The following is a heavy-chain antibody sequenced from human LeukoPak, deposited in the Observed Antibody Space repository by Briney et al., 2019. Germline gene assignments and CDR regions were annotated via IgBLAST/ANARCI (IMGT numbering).Heavy chain of an antibody. D-gene: IGHD3-16*01. CDR1: GFTFSNYE. V-gene: IGHV3-48*03. Sequence: PGGSLRLSCAASGFTFSNYEMNWVRQAPGKGLEWVSYISSSGRTIYYADSVKGRFTISRDNSKNTLYLQMNSLRAEDTAVYYCASLGGSLRGYWGQGTLVTVSS. J-gene: IGHJ4*02. CDR3: ASLGGSLRGY. CDR2: ISSSGRTI.